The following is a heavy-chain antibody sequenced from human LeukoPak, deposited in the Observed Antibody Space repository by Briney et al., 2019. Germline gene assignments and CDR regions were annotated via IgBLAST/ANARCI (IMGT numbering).Heavy chain of an antibody. CDR2: ISHSGST. D-gene: IGHD6-13*01. Sequence: PSETLSLTCTVCGYSISSGYYWGWIRQPPGKGLEWIGSISHSGSTYYNPSLKSRVTISVDTSKNQFSLKLSSVTAADTAVYYCAREPSYSSSWYYFDYWGQGTLVTVSS. CDR1: GYSISSGYY. J-gene: IGHJ4*02. V-gene: IGHV4-38-2*02. CDR3: AREPSYSSSWYYFDY.